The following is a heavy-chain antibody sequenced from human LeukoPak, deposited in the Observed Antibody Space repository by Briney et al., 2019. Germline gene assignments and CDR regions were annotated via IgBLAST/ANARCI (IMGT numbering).Heavy chain of an antibody. CDR1: GVELSSRGMI. D-gene: IGHD3-22*01. J-gene: IGHJ4*02. Sequence: SAATLALTSQTISLAWTGYGVELSSRGMIVGWIRQPPGKALEWLALIYWNDDKRYSPSLKSRLTITKDTSKNQVVLTMTNMDPVDTATYYCAHPYYYDSSGYLYYFDYWGQGTLVTVSS. CDR3: AHPYYYDSSGYLYYFDY. CDR2: IYWNDDK. V-gene: IGHV2-5*01.